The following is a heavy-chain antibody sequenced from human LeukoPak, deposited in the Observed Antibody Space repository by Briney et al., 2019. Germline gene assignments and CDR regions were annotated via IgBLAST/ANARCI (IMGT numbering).Heavy chain of an antibody. V-gene: IGHV1-2*02. CDR1: GYTFTGYY. CDR3: AREKWELLPTDY. CDR2: INPNSGGT. D-gene: IGHD1-26*01. Sequence: ASVKVSCKASGYTFTGYYMHWVRQAPGQGLEWMGWINPNSGGTDYAQKFQGRVTMTRDTSISTAYMELSRLRSDDTAVYYCAREKWELLPTDYWGQGTLVTVSS. J-gene: IGHJ4*02.